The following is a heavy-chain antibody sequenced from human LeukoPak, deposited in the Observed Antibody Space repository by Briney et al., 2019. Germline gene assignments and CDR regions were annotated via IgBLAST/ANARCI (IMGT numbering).Heavy chain of an antibody. V-gene: IGHV1-18*01. CDR1: GYTFTSYG. CDR2: ISAYNGNT. J-gene: IGHJ4*02. Sequence: ASVKVSCRASGYTFTSYGISWVRQAPGQGLEWMGWISAYNGNTNYAQKLRGRVTMTTDTSTSTAYMELRSLRSDDTAVYYCARHGGIGPKRDYFDYWGPGTLVTVSS. D-gene: IGHD3-16*01. CDR3: ARHGGIGPKRDYFDY.